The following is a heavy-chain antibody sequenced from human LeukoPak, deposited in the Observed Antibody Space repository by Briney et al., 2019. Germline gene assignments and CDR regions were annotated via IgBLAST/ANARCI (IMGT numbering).Heavy chain of an antibody. D-gene: IGHD2-21*01. Sequence: SETLSLTCTVSGDSISSFYWSWIRQPPGKRPEGIGYISYSGSTEYNPSLRSRVTISVDTSKNQLSLKLSSVTAADTAVYYCARGGESSNWFDPWGQGTLVTVSS. CDR3: ARGGESSNWFDP. V-gene: IGHV4-59*01. J-gene: IGHJ5*02. CDR2: ISYSGST. CDR1: GDSISSFY.